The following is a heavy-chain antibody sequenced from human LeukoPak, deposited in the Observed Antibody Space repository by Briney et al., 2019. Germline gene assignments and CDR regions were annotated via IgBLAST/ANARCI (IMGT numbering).Heavy chain of an antibody. CDR2: IYYSGST. V-gene: IGHV4-59*01. Sequence: SSETLSLTCTVSGVSISSYYWSWIRQPPGKGLEWIGYIYYSGSTNYNPSLKSRVTISVDASKNQFSLKLSSVTAADTAVYYCAREGGYYYDSSGYPSSGEFDYWGQGTLVTVSS. CDR3: AREGGYYYDSSGYPSSGEFDY. CDR1: GVSISSYY. J-gene: IGHJ4*02. D-gene: IGHD3-22*01.